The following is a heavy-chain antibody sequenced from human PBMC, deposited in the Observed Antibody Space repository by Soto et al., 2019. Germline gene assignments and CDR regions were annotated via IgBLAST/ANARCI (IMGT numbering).Heavy chain of an antibody. CDR1: GFTFSGSA. J-gene: IGHJ4*02. CDR2: IRSKANSYAT. CDR3: TSPDLLGYDSSGYSY. V-gene: IGHV3-73*01. Sequence: GGSLRLSCAASGFTFSGSAMHWVRQASGKGLEWVGRIRSKANSYATAYAASVKGRFTISRDDSKNTAYLQMNSLKTEDTAVYYCTSPDLLGYDSSGYSYWGQGTLVTVSS. D-gene: IGHD3-22*01.